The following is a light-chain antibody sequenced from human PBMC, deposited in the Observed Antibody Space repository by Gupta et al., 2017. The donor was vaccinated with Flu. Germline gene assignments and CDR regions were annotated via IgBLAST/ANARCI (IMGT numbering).Light chain of an antibody. Sequence: QSALTLPRSVSGSPGQSVTISCTGTSSDIGYYDYVSWFQQHPGKAPKLIIYDVTKRSSGVPARFSGSKSGYTASLTISGLQAEDEADYHCCSVAGSYTVVFGGGTKLTVL. CDR3: CSVAGSYTVV. CDR1: SSDIGYYDY. V-gene: IGLV2-11*01. CDR2: DVT. J-gene: IGLJ2*01.